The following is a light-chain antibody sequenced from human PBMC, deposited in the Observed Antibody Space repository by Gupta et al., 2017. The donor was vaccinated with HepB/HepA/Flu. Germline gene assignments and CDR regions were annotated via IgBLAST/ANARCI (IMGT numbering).Light chain of an antibody. CDR1: QTISSY. J-gene: IGKJ2*01. CDR2: AAS. CDR3: QQSDSVPYT. Sequence: DIQMTQSPPSLSASERDRVTITCRASQTISSYLNWYQQKPGKAPKLLIYAASSLQSGVPSRFNGSGSGTDFTLTITRLQPEDFATYYRQQSDSVPYTFGQGSKLEIK. V-gene: IGKV1-39*01.